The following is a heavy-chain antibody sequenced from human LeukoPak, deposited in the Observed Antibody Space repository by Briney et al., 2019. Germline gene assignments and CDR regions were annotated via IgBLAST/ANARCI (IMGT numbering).Heavy chain of an antibody. CDR1: GGSVSSGSYY. CDR3: ARSRAGLT. J-gene: IGHJ4*02. D-gene: IGHD6-19*01. CDR2: VYYNGKT. Sequence: TSETLSLTCTVSGGSVSSGSYYWSWIRQPPGKGLEWIGYVYYNGKTNYNPSLKSRVTPSLDTSKDQFSLNLRSVTAADTAVYYCARSRAGLTWGQGTLVTVSS. V-gene: IGHV4-61*01.